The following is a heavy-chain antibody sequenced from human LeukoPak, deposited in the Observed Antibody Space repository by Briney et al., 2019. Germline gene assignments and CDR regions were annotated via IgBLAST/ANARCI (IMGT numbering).Heavy chain of an antibody. D-gene: IGHD2-21*02. CDR1: GFTFSNYG. J-gene: IGHJ4*02. CDR3: ASEAYCGGDCYSNLADY. Sequence: GGSLRLSCAASGFTFSNYGMHWVRQAPGKGLEWVAVISYDGSNKYYADSVKGRFTISRNNSKNTLYLQMNSLRAEDTAVYYCASEAYCGGDCYSNLADYWGQGTLVTVSS. CDR2: ISYDGSNK. V-gene: IGHV3-30*03.